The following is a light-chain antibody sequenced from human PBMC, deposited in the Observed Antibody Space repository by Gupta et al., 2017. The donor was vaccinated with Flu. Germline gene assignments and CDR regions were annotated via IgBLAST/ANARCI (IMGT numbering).Light chain of an antibody. Sequence: QSVLTQPPSASGAPGQTISISGSGRSSNSGSNSVHWYQQLPGAAPKLLIYRNNQRPSGVPDRFSGSKSGTSASLGISGLRSEDEAHYHCAAWDDTLSGWVFGGGTRLTVL. J-gene: IGLJ3*02. CDR1: SSNSGSNS. CDR2: RNN. V-gene: IGLV1-47*01. CDR3: AAWDDTLSGWV.